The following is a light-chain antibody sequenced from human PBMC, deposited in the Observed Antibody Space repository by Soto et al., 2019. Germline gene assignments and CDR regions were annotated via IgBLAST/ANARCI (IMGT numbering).Light chain of an antibody. J-gene: IGLJ1*01. CDR3: SSYRSSSTYV. Sequence: QSVLTQPASVSGSPGQSITISCTGTSSDVGAYNSVSWYQQYPGKAPKLMMYEVSNRPSGVSDRFSGSKSGNTASLTISGLQTGDEADYYFSSYRSSSTYVFGTGTKLTVL. CDR1: SSDVGAYNS. V-gene: IGLV2-14*01. CDR2: EVS.